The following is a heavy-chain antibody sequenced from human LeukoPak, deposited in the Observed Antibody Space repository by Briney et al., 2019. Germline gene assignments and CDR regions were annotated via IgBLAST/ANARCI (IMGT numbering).Heavy chain of an antibody. J-gene: IGHJ4*02. D-gene: IGHD2-15*01. CDR3: ARDYQWSFDH. CDR2: ISSRSNII. CDR1: EFTFSSYS. Sequence: GGSLRLSCAASEFTFSSYSMNWVRQAPGKGLEWVSYISSRSNIISYADSVKGRFTISTDNAKNSLYLQMNSLRDEDTAVYYCARDYQWSFDHWGQGTLVTVSS. V-gene: IGHV3-48*02.